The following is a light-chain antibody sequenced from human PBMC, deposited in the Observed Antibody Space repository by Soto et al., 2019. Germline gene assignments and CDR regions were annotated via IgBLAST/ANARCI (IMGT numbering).Light chain of an antibody. J-gene: IGKJ1*01. CDR3: HQRQSWPRT. CDR1: QYINTR. V-gene: IGKV3-11*01. CDR2: QTS. Sequence: EIVLTQSPATLSSFPGDRVTLSCRASQYINTRLAWYQHRPGQAPRLLIYQTSIRAAGIPARFSASGTETDFTLTISDVQPEDFAVYYCHQRQSWPRTFGQGTKVDIK.